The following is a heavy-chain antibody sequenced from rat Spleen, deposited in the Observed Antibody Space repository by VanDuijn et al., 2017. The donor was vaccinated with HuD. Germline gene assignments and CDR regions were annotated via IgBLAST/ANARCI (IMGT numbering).Heavy chain of an antibody. CDR1: GFTFSTYG. Sequence: EVQLVESGGGLVQPGRSMKLSCVVSGFTFSTYGMAWVRQAPTKGLEWVASISPSGGSTYYGDSVRGRFTISRDDAKGTLYLQVDSLRSEDTATYYCARHGYTDYFDYWGQGVMVTVSS. J-gene: IGHJ2*01. V-gene: IGHV5-25*01. CDR3: ARHGYTDYFDY. D-gene: IGHD1-9*01. CDR2: ISPSGGST.